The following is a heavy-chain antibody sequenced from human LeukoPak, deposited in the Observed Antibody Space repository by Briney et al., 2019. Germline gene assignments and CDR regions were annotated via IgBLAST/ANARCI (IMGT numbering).Heavy chain of an antibody. CDR2: IYSGGST. Sequence: PGGSLRLSCAASGFTVSSIYFTWFGRAPGPGLTWVSVIYSGGSTYYADSVKGRFTISRDNSKNTLYLQMNSLRAEDTAVYYCARAKRPWDAFDIWGQGTMVTVSS. V-gene: IGHV3-66*01. CDR1: GFTVSSIY. J-gene: IGHJ3*02. CDR3: ARAKRPWDAFDI.